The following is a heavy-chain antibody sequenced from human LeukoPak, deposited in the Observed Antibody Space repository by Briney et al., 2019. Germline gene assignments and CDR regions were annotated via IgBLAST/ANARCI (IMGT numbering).Heavy chain of an antibody. CDR1: GFTFSSYS. V-gene: IGHV3-21*01. J-gene: IGHJ4*02. CDR3: ARDETYDYESNGYLDF. CDR2: ISSSSSYI. D-gene: IGHD3-22*01. Sequence: GGSLRLSCAASGFTFSSYSVNWVRQAPGKGLEWVSSISSSSSYIYYADSVKGRFTISRDNAKNSLYLQMNSLRAEDTAVYYCARDETYDYESNGYLDFWGQGTVVTVSS.